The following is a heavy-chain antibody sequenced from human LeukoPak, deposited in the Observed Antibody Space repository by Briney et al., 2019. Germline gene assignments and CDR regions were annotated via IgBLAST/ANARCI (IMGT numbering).Heavy chain of an antibody. D-gene: IGHD2-8*02. CDR3: ARDTGTDYFDY. J-gene: IGHJ4*02. V-gene: IGHV3-30-3*01. CDR1: GFTFSSYA. CDR2: ISYDGSNK. Sequence: PGGSLRLSCAASGFTFSSYAMHWVRQAPGKGLEWVAVISYDGSNKYYADSEKGRFTISRDNSKNTLYLQMNSLRAEDTAVYYCARDTGTDYFDYWGQGTLVTVSS.